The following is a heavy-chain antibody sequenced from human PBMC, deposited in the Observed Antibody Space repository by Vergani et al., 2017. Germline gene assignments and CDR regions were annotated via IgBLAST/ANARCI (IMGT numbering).Heavy chain of an antibody. CDR2: VSHSGDT. CDR3: ARRSSSYYFDI. CDR1: GGSITYGAFY. V-gene: IGHV4-39*02. Sequence: QVQLQESGPGLVKPSQTLSLTCSVSGGSITYGAFYWGWIRQPPGKGLEWISSVSHSGDTYFNPSLKGRVSISMDTSKNYFFLTLSSVTAADTVMYYCARRSSSYYFDIWGQGVLITVSS. D-gene: IGHD3-22*01. J-gene: IGHJ5*02.